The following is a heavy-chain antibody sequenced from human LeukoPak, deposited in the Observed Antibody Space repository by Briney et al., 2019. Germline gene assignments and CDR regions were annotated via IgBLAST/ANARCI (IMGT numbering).Heavy chain of an antibody. CDR3: ARVRAWEPLDGFDY. CDR2: INPNSGGT. J-gene: IGHJ4*02. Sequence: VASVKVSCKASGYTFTGYYMHWVRQAPGQELEWMGWINPNSGGTNYAQKFQGRVTMTRDTSISTAYMELSRLRSDDTAVYYCARVRAWEPLDGFDYWGQGTLVTVSS. CDR1: GYTFTGYY. D-gene: IGHD1-26*01. V-gene: IGHV1-2*02.